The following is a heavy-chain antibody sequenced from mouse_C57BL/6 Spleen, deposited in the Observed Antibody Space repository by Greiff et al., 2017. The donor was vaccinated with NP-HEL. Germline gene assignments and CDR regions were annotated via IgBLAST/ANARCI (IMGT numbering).Heavy chain of an antibody. CDR1: GYTFTSYW. V-gene: IGHV1-55*01. Sequence: QVQLQQPGAELVKPGASVTMSCKASGYTFTSYWITWVKQRPGQGLEWIGDIYPGSGSTNYNEKFKSKATLTVDTSSSTAYMQLSSLTSEDAAVYYCGHGRRYFDVWGTGTTVTVSS. CDR2: IYPGSGST. CDR3: GHGRRYFDV. J-gene: IGHJ1*03.